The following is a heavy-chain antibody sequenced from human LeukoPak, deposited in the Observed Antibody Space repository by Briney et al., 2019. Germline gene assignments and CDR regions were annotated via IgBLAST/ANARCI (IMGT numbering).Heavy chain of an antibody. CDR2: ISHSGGTT. V-gene: IGHV3-23*01. Sequence: GGSLRLSCAASGFTFGSYAMSWVRQAPGKGPEWVSAISHSGGTTYYADSVKGRFTITRDNSKNTLYLQMNSLRAEDTAVYYCAKASVKYCSGGSCFDAFDIWGQGTMVTVSS. CDR1: GFTFGSYA. CDR3: AKASVKYCSGGSCFDAFDI. D-gene: IGHD2-15*01. J-gene: IGHJ3*02.